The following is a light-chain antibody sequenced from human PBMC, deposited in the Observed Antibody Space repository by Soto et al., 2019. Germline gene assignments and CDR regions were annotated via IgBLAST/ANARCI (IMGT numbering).Light chain of an antibody. CDR1: QSISSW. CDR2: GAS. Sequence: DIQMTQSPSTLSASVGDRVTITCRASQSISSWLAWYQQKPGKAPKLLIYGASSLESGVPSRFSGSGSGTEFTLTISRLQPDDFATYYCHQYKTYSRTFGQGTKVEIK. CDR3: HQYKTYSRT. V-gene: IGKV1-5*03. J-gene: IGKJ1*01.